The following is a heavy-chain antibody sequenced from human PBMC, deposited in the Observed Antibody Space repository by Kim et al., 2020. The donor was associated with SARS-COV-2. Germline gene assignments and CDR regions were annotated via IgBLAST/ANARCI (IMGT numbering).Heavy chain of an antibody. CDR3: AKDGYDILTGQGDY. CDR2: ISWNSGSI. J-gene: IGHJ4*02. Sequence: GGSLRLSCAASGFTFDDYAMHWVRQAPGKGLEWVSGISWNSGSIGYADSVKGRFTISRDNAKNSLYLQMNSLRAEDTALYYCAKDGYDILTGQGDYWGQGTLVTVSS. V-gene: IGHV3-9*01. CDR1: GFTFDDYA. D-gene: IGHD3-9*01.